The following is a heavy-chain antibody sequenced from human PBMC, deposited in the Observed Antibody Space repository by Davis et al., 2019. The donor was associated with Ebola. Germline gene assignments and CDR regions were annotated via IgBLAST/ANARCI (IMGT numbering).Heavy chain of an antibody. D-gene: IGHD6-19*01. J-gene: IGHJ4*02. Sequence: GESLKISCAASGFTFSSYWMHWVRQAPGKGLEWVSSITSTSNNIYYADSVKGRFTISRDNAKNSLYLQMNSLRAEDTAVYYCARARGGPVAYSDCWGQGTLVTVSS. V-gene: IGHV3-21*01. CDR3: ARARGGPVAYSDC. CDR2: ITSTSNNI. CDR1: GFTFSSYW.